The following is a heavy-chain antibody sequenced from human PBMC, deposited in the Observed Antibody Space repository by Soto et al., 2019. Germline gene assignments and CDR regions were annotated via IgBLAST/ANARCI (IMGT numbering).Heavy chain of an antibody. D-gene: IGHD3-10*01. J-gene: IGHJ5*02. CDR1: GFTFSSYA. CDR2: ISGSGGST. V-gene: IGHV3-23*01. Sequence: EVQLLESGGGLVQPGGSLRLSCAASGFTFSSYAMSWVRQAPGKGLEWVSAISGSGGSTYYADSVKGRFTISRDNSKNTLYLQMNSLRADDTAVYYCAKEATTMVRGVIIVNWFDPWGQGTLVTVSS. CDR3: AKEATTMVRGVIIVNWFDP.